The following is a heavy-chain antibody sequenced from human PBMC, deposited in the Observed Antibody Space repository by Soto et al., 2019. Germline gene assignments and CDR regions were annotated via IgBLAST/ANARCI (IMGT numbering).Heavy chain of an antibody. CDR3: AKDQARGTMVRGVYYYYGTDV. CDR1: GFTFSSYG. V-gene: IGHV3-30*18. Sequence: GGSLRLSCAASGFTFSSYGMHWVRQAPGKGLEWVAVISYDGSNKYYADSVKGRFTISRDNSKNTLYLQMNSLRAEDTAVYYCAKDQARGTMVRGVYYYYGTDVWGQGTTVTVSS. D-gene: IGHD3-10*01. CDR2: ISYDGSNK. J-gene: IGHJ6*02.